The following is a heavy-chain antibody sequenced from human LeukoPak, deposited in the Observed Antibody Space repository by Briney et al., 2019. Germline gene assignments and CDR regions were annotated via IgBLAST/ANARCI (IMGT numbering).Heavy chain of an antibody. CDR3: ASQDYYGRSGYTILDAFYI. CDR1: GGSISSYY. D-gene: IGHD3-22*01. Sequence: PSETLSLTCTVSGGSISSYYWSWIRQPPGKGLEWIGYIYYSGSTNYNPSLKSRVTISVDTSKNQFSLKLSSVTAADTAVYSCASQDYYGRSGYTILDAFYIWGEERMGTVSS. V-gene: IGHV4-59*01. CDR2: IYYSGST. J-gene: IGHJ3*02.